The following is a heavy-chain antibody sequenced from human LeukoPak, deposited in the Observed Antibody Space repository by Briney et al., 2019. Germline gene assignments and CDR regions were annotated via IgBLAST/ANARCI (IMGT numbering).Heavy chain of an antibody. V-gene: IGHV5-51*01. Sequence: GESLKISCKGSGYSFTSYWIGWVRQMPGKGLEWMGIIYPGDSDTRYSPSFQGQVTISADKSISTAYLQWSSLKASDTAMYYCAGPRSPGTGTDAFDIWGQGTLVTVSS. D-gene: IGHD1-14*01. J-gene: IGHJ3*02. CDR1: GYSFTSYW. CDR2: IYPGDSDT. CDR3: AGPRSPGTGTDAFDI.